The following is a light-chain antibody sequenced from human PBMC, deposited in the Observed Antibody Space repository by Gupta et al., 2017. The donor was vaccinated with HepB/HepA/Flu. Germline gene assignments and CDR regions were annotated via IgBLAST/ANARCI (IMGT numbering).Light chain of an antibody. CDR2: DAS. J-gene: IGKJ5*01. Sequence: EIVLTQSPATLSLSPGERATLSCRASQSVSSYLAWYQQKPGQAPRLLIYDASNRAPGIPGRFSGSGSGTDFTLTISRREHEDFAGYYWQQRSNLHLFGQGTRLEIK. V-gene: IGKV3-11*01. CDR1: QSVSSY. CDR3: QQRSNLHL.